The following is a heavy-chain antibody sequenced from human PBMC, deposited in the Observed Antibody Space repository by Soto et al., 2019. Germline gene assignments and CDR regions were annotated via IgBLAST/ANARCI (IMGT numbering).Heavy chain of an antibody. J-gene: IGHJ4*02. CDR2: ISGSGGST. Sequence: LRLSCAASGFTFSSYAMNWVRQAPGKGLEWVSAISGSGGSTYYVDSVKGRFTISRDNSRNTLYLQMNSLRAEDTAVYYCAKDPEVVVTAPDYWGQGTLVTVSS. CDR1: GFTFSSYA. CDR3: AKDPEVVVTAPDY. V-gene: IGHV3-23*01. D-gene: IGHD2-21*02.